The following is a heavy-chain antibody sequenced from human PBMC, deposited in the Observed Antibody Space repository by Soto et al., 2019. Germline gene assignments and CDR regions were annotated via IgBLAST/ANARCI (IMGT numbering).Heavy chain of an antibody. D-gene: IGHD3-3*01. CDR2: IYYSGST. CDR3: ARRTIFGLKWFDP. J-gene: IGHJ5*02. CDR1: GGSISSSSYY. V-gene: IGHV4-39*01. Sequence: SETLSLTCTVSGGSISSSSYYWGWIRQPPGKGLEWIGSIYYSGSTYYNPALKSRVTISVDTSKNQFSLKLSSVTAADTAVYYCARRTIFGLKWFDPWGQGTLVTVSS.